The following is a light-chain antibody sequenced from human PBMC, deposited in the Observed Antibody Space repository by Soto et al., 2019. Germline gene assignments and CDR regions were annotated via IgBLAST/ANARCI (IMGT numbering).Light chain of an antibody. V-gene: IGKV3-20*01. CDR2: GAS. Sequence: EIGLPQSPGTLSLSPGERTTLSCRASQSVSNSYLAWYQQKPGQAPRLLIYGASSRATGIPDRFSGSGSGTDFALTISRLEPEDLAVYHCQQYGASPWTRAQGTRVDIK. CDR1: QSVSNSY. J-gene: IGKJ1*01. CDR3: QQYGASPWT.